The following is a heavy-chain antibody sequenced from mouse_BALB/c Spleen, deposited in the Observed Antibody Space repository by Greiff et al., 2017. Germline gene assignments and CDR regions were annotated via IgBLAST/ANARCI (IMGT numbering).Heavy chain of an antibody. CDR2: ISRGGSYT. CDR3: TSEWPRWFDY. J-gene: IGHJ2*01. CDR1: GFTFSSYT. Sequence: EVMLVESGGGLVKPGGSLKLSCAASGFTFSSYTMSWVRQTPEKRREGGATISRGGSYTYYPDSVKGRFTISRDNAKNTLYLQMSSLKSEDTAMYYCTSEWPRWFDYSAHCPPLTLSS. D-gene: IGHD2-3*01. V-gene: IGHV5-6-4*01.